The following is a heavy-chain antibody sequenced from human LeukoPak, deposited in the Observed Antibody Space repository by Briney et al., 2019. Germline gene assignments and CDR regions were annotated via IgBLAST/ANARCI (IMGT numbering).Heavy chain of an antibody. CDR3: ARVLSYYDILTGYYYYYGMDV. CDR1: GYTFTSYY. CDR2: INPSGGST. J-gene: IGHJ6*02. V-gene: IGHV1-46*01. Sequence: APVKVSCKASGYTFTSYYMHWVRQAPGQGLEWMGIINPSGGSTSYAQKFQGRVTTTRDTSTSTVYMELSSLRSEDTAVYYCARVLSYYDILTGYYYYYGMDVWGQGTTVTVSS. D-gene: IGHD3-9*01.